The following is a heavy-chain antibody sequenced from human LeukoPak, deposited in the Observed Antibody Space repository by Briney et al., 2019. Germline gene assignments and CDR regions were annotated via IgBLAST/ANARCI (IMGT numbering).Heavy chain of an antibody. Sequence: GGSLRLSCAASGSTLSRYWMHCVRQVPGQGLVWVARIQTDGTHRDYADSVKGRFTISRDNAKNTLFVQMDNLRAENTAVYYCARTPHTWSRLDHWGQGTQVTVSS. CDR1: GSTLSRYW. V-gene: IGHV3-74*01. J-gene: IGHJ4*02. CDR3: ARTPHTWSRLDH. D-gene: IGHD3-3*01. CDR2: IQTDGTHR.